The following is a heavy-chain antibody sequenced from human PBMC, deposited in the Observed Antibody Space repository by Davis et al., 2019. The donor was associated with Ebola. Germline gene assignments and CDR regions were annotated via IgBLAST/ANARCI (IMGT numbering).Heavy chain of an antibody. Sequence: ASVTVSCKASGYTFTSYGISWVRQPPGQGLEWMGWISAYNGNTNYAQKLQGRVTKTTDTSTSTAYMELRSLRSDDTAVYYCARGITMVQGANWFDPWGQGTLVTVSS. J-gene: IGHJ5*02. CDR2: ISAYNGNT. CDR3: ARGITMVQGANWFDP. D-gene: IGHD3-10*01. CDR1: GYTFTSYG. V-gene: IGHV1-18*01.